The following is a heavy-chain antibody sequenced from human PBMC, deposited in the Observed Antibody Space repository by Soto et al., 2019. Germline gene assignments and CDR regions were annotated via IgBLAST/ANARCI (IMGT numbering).Heavy chain of an antibody. J-gene: IGHJ6*02. CDR1: GYTFTGYY. V-gene: IGHV1-2*04. D-gene: IGHD3-3*01. Sequence: ASVKVSCKASGYTFTGYYMRWVRQAPGQGLEWMGWINPNSGGTNYAQKFQGWVTMTRDTSISTAYMELSRLRSDDTAVYYCATGYYDFWSGPYGMDVWGQGTTVTVSS. CDR2: INPNSGGT. CDR3: ATGYYDFWSGPYGMDV.